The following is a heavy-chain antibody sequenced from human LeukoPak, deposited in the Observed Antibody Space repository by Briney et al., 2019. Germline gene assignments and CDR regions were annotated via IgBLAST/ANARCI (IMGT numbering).Heavy chain of an antibody. V-gene: IGHV4-39*01. CDR1: GGSISSSRYY. D-gene: IGHD3-9*01. CDR3: ARHWGHSAPFPLRYFDWLEDRAKNWFDP. Sequence: MASETLSLTCTVSGGSISSSRYYWGWIRQPPGKGLEWIGSIYYSGSTYYNPSLKSRVTISVDTSKNQFSLKLSSVTAADTAVYYCARHWGHSAPFPLRYFDWLEDRAKNWFDPWGQGTLVTVSS. CDR2: IYYSGST. J-gene: IGHJ5*02.